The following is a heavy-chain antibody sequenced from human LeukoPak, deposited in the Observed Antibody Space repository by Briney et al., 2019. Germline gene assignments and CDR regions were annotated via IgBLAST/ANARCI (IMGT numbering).Heavy chain of an antibody. D-gene: IGHD2-15*01. J-gene: IGHJ6*02. Sequence: PSETLSLTCAVYGGSFSGYYWSWIRQPPGKGLEWIGEINHSGSTNYNPSLKSRVTISVDTSKNQFSLKLSSVTAADTAVYYCARGQSSPGYCSSGSCYSGSYYYYYYGMDVWGQGTTVTVSS. V-gene: IGHV4-34*01. CDR2: INHSGST. CDR1: GGSFSGYY. CDR3: ARGQSSPGYCSSGSCYSGSYYYYYYGMDV.